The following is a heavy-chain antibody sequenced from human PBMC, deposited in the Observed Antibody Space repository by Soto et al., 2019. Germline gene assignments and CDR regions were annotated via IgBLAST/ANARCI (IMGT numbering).Heavy chain of an antibody. CDR2: IKSKTDGGTT. V-gene: IGHV3-15*01. J-gene: IGHJ6*02. CDR3: TSNRPAAGYYYDSSGYYYPASYYYYYGMDV. Sequence: PGGSLRLSCAASGFTFSNAWMSWVRQAPGKGLEWVGRIKSKTDGGTTDYAAPVKGRFTISRDDSKNTLYLQMNSLKTEDTAVYYCTSNRPAAGYYYDSSGYYYPASYYYYYGMDVWGQGTTVTVS. D-gene: IGHD3-22*01. CDR1: GFTFSNAW.